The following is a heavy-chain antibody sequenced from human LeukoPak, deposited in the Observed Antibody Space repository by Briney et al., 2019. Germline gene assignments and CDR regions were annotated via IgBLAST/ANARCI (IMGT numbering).Heavy chain of an antibody. Sequence: GGSLRLSCEVSGVIFEQYGMHWVRQAPGKGLEWVAGISWNGVTINYGDSVKGRFTISRDNAKSFLYLQMNSLRPEDTALYYCVKDISGWSYFDYWGQGTRVTVSP. D-gene: IGHD6-19*01. J-gene: IGHJ4*02. V-gene: IGHV3-9*01. CDR1: GVIFEQYG. CDR2: ISWNGVTI. CDR3: VKDISGWSYFDY.